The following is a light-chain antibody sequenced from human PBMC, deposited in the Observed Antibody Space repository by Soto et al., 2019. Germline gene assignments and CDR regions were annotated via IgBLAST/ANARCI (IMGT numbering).Light chain of an antibody. J-gene: IGKJ3*01. CDR1: QSISSF. V-gene: IGKV1-39*01. Sequence: DIQMTQSPSSLSASVGDRVTITCRASQSISSFLNWYQQKPGKAPKLLIFAASSLQSGVPPRFSGSGSGTDFTLTISSLQPEDFATYYCQQGNSFPFTFGPGTKVDIK. CDR2: AAS. CDR3: QQGNSFPFT.